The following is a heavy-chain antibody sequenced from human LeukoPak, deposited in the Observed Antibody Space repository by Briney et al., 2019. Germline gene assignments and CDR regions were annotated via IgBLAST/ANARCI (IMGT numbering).Heavy chain of an antibody. D-gene: IGHD3-3*01. Sequence: GGSLRLSCAASGFTFSSYTMNWARQAPGKGLEWVSSISGSSRHKYYADSVKGRFTISRDNAKNSLYLQMNSLRAEDTAVYYCARTANFAAGYYIDYWGQGTLVTVSS. CDR2: ISGSSRHK. CDR3: ARTANFAAGYYIDY. V-gene: IGHV3-21*01. J-gene: IGHJ4*02. CDR1: GFTFSSYT.